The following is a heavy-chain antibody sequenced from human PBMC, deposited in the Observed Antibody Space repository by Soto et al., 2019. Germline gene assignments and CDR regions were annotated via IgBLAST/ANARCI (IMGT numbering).Heavy chain of an antibody. Sequence: SETLSLTCAVSGGSISSGGYSWNWIRQPPGKGLEWIGYIYHSGYTFYSPSLKSRVTISVDKSKNQFSLKLSSVTAADTAVYYCARDQLEGNWFDPWGQGTLVTVSS. CDR2: IYHSGYT. CDR1: GGSISSGGYS. CDR3: ARDQLEGNWFDP. J-gene: IGHJ5*02. D-gene: IGHD1-1*01. V-gene: IGHV4-30-2*01.